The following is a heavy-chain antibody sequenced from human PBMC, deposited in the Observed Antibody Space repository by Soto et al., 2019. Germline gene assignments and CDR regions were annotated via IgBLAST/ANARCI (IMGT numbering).Heavy chain of an antibody. CDR2: GST. V-gene: IGHV4-59*11. CDR1: GDSISSHY. CDR3: ARVSTSAAGREATLDY. Sequence: SETLSLTCTVSGDSISSHYWRWIRQPPGKGLEWIGFGSTKYNPSLKSRIRISVDTSKNQFALNLTSATAADTAVYYCARVSTSAAGREATLDYWGQGTMVTVSS. D-gene: IGHD3-10*01. J-gene: IGHJ4*02.